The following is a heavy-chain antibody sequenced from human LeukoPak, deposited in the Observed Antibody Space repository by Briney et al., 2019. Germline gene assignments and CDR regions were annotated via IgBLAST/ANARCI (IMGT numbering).Heavy chain of an antibody. D-gene: IGHD3-10*01. V-gene: IGHV1-46*03. CDR3: ARDETYYSASGTYYNYFDY. CDR2: INPSGGRA. J-gene: IGHJ4*02. Sequence: GASVKVSCKASGYTFTSYFIHWVRQAPGQGPEWMGMINPSGGRATYAQRFQGRVTMTRDTSTSTVYMELSSLRSDDTAVYYCARDETYYSASGTYYNYFDYWGQGTLVTVSS. CDR1: GYTFTSYF.